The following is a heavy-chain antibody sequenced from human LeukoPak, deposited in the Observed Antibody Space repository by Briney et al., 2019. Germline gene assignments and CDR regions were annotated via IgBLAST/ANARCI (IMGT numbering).Heavy chain of an antibody. Sequence: SEALSLTCSVSDVSISSHYWSWLRQPPGKGLEWIAYMRDTVNTKDNPSFKSRLTLSADTSKNQFSLRLSSVTAADSAVYYCATIKRGNIYGYFDFWGQGILVTVSS. J-gene: IGHJ4*02. D-gene: IGHD5-18*01. CDR1: DVSISSHY. V-gene: IGHV4-59*11. CDR2: MRDTVNT. CDR3: ATIKRGNIYGYFDF.